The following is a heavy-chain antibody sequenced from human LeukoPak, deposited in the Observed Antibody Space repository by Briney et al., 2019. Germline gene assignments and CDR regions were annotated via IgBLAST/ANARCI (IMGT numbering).Heavy chain of an antibody. D-gene: IGHD1-7*01. Sequence: PSETLSLTCTVSGGSISSYYWGWIRQPPGKGLEWVGSIYYSGSTYYNPSLKSRVTISVDTSKNQFPLKLSSVTAADTAVYYCAGHRTIWDAFDIWGQGTMVTVSS. V-gene: IGHV4-39*01. CDR1: GGSISSYY. J-gene: IGHJ3*02. CDR3: AGHRTIWDAFDI. CDR2: IYYSGST.